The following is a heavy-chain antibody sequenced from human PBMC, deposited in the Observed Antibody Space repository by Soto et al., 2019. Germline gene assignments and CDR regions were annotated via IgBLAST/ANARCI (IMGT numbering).Heavy chain of an antibody. CDR2: INSDGSST. J-gene: IGHJ6*04. CDR3: ARAHTPVVPPDV. Sequence: EVQLVESGGGLVQPGGSLRLSCAASRFTFSSYWMHWVRQAPGKGLVWVSRINSDGSSTSYADSVKGRFTISRDNAKNTLYLQMNSLRAEDTAVYYCARAHTPVVPPDVWGKGTTVTVSS. CDR1: RFTFSSYW. D-gene: IGHD2-2*01. V-gene: IGHV3-74*01.